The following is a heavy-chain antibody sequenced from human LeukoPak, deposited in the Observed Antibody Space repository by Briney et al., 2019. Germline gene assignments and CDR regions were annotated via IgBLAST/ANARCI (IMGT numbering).Heavy chain of an antibody. CDR2: INPKSGGT. Sequence: ASVKVSCKASGYTFTGYYMHWVRQAPGQGLEWMGWINPKSGGTKNAEKFQGRVTMTRDTSISTAYMELSRPRSDDTAVYYCARAGRDDAFDIWGQGTLVTVSS. CDR3: ARAGRDDAFDI. J-gene: IGHJ3*02. CDR1: GYTFTGYY. V-gene: IGHV1-2*02.